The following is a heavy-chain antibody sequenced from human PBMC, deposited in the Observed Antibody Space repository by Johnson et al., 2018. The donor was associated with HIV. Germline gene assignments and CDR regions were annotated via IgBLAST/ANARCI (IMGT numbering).Heavy chain of an antibody. V-gene: IGHV3-23*04. Sequence: VQLVESGGGLVQPGRSLRLSCAASKFTFDDYAMHWVRQAPGKGLEWVSGISGSGGSTYYADSVKGRFTISRDNSKGTLYLAMNSLRAEETAVYYCTRLPRGYSRDAFDSWGQGTMVTVSS. CDR2: ISGSGGST. CDR3: TRLPRGYSRDAFDS. J-gene: IGHJ3*02. D-gene: IGHD5-18*01. CDR1: KFTFDDYA.